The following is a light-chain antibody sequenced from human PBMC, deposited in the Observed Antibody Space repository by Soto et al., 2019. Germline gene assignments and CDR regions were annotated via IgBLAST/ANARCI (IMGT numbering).Light chain of an antibody. Sequence: QSVLTQPPSVSGAPGQGVTISCTGSSSNIGSGYDVHWYQQLPGTVPKLLMYANSNRPSGVPDRFSGSKSGTSASLAITGLQAEDEADYYCQSYDSSLSGYVFGTGTQLTVL. CDR2: ANS. J-gene: IGLJ1*01. CDR1: SSNIGSGYD. V-gene: IGLV1-40*01. CDR3: QSYDSSLSGYV.